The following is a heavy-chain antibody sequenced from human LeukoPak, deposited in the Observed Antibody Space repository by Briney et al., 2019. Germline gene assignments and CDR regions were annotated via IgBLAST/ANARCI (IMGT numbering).Heavy chain of an antibody. CDR1: GFTFSSYG. CDR3: AKGRGLLVHGSSVRGALDAFDI. Sequence: PGGSLRLSCAASGFTFSSYGMHWVRQAPGKGLEWVAFIRYDGSNKYYADSVKGRFTISRENSKNTLYLQMNSLRAEDTVVYYCAKGRGLLVHGSSVRGALDAFDIWGQGTMVTVSS. D-gene: IGHD1-26*01. J-gene: IGHJ3*02. V-gene: IGHV3-30*02. CDR2: IRYDGSNK.